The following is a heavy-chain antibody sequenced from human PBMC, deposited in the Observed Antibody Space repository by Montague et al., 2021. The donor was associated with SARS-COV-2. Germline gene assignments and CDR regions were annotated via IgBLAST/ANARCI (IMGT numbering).Heavy chain of an antibody. CDR1: GGSINDHY. CDR2: ISSNGKT. CDR3: ARRGYYDSAGYHWHLDL. Sequence: SETLSPTCTVSGGSINDHYRSWIRQSPGKGLEWIGYISSNGKTNYNPSLKSRVTLSADASRNEFPLKLDSVTAADTAVYFCARRGYYDSAGYHWHLDLWGRGMLVTVSS. V-gene: IGHV4-4*09. D-gene: IGHD3-22*01. J-gene: IGHJ2*01.